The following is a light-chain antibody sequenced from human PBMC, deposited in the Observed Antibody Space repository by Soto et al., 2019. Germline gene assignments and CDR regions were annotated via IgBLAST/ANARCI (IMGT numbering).Light chain of an antibody. J-gene: IGKJ1*01. CDR2: GAS. V-gene: IGKV3-20*01. CDR3: QQYVTSSWT. Sequence: EIVLTQSPGTLSLSPGERATLSCRASQSISSSFLAWYQQRPGQSHRLIIYGASSRATGIPDRFSGSGSGTVFTLTISRLDLEDSAFYYCQQYVTSSWTFGQGTKVEIK. CDR1: QSISSSF.